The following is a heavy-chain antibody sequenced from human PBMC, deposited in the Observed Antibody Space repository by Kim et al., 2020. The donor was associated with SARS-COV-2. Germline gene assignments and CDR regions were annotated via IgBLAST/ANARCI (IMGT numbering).Heavy chain of an antibody. CDR3: ARDRAAAGDYYYYGMDV. Sequence: GGSLRLTCAASGFTFSSYAMHWVRQAPGKGLEWVAVISYDGSNKYYADSVKGRFTISRDNSKNTLYLQMNSLRAEDTAVYYCARDRAAAGDYYYYGMDV. CDR1: GFTFSSYA. J-gene: IGHJ6*01. D-gene: IGHD6-13*01. CDR2: ISYDGSNK. V-gene: IGHV3-30*04.